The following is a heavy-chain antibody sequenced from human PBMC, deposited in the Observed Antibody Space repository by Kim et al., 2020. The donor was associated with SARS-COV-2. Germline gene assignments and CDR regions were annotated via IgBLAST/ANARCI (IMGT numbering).Heavy chain of an antibody. D-gene: IGHD5-18*01. CDR3: AKGKEGYSYVYYYYYGMDV. CDR1: GFTFSSYA. J-gene: IGHJ6*02. Sequence: GGSLRLSCAASGFTFSSYAMSWVRQAPGKGLEWVSAISGSGGSTYYADSVKGRFTISRDNSKNTLYLQMNSLRAEDTAVYYCAKGKEGYSYVYYYYYGMDVWGQGTTVTVSS. CDR2: ISGSGGST. V-gene: IGHV3-23*01.